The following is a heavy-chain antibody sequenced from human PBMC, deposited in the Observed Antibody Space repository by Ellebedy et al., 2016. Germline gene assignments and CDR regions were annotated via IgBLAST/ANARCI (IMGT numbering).Heavy chain of an antibody. V-gene: IGHV3-11*01. D-gene: IGHD3-10*01. CDR2: ISSSGLTS. Sequence: GGSLRLSCAAYGFTFTDYYMTWIRQAPGKGLEWVSYISSSGLTSYSADSVKGRFAISRDNAKNSMSLQMNSLRAGDTAVYYCVRSPFGDAFDLWGQGTMVTVFS. CDR3: VRSPFGDAFDL. J-gene: IGHJ3*01. CDR1: GFTFTDYY.